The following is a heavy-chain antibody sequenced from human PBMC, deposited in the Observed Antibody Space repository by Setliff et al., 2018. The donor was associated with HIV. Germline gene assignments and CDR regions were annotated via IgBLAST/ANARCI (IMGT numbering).Heavy chain of an antibody. D-gene: IGHD3-10*01. J-gene: IGHJ5*01. V-gene: IGHV4-39*07. Sequence: SETLSLTCTVSGDSISSGGYYWSWIRQPAGQGLEWIGRIYYDGRTFYKPSLKSRLTISVDTSKNQFSLSLNSVTAAATAVYFCARGGAVSADFDSWGQGTLVTVSS. CDR3: ARGGAVSADFDS. CDR2: IYYDGRT. CDR1: GDSISSGGYY.